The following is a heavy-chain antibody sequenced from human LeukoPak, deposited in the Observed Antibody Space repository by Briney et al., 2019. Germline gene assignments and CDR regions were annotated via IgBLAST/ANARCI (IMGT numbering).Heavy chain of an antibody. Sequence: GGSLRLSCAASGFTFSSFSMNWVRQAPGKGLEWVSSISSGGDYKHYADSVKGRFTISRDNSKNTLYLQMNSLRAEDTAVYYCAKKLDYDFWSGSVMTDYWGQGTLVTVSS. CDR1: GFTFSSFS. D-gene: IGHD3-3*01. V-gene: IGHV3-23*01. J-gene: IGHJ4*02. CDR3: AKKLDYDFWSGSVMTDY. CDR2: ISSGGDYK.